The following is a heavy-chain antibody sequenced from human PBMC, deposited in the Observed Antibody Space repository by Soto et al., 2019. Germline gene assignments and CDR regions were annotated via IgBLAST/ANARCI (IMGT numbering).Heavy chain of an antibody. CDR3: AKQRYSYYYGMDV. D-gene: IGHD5-18*01. V-gene: IGHV3-30*18. CDR1: GFTFSSYG. Sequence: GGSLRLSCAASGFTFSSYGMHWVRQAPGKGLEWVAVISYDGSNKYYADYVKGRFTIFRDNSKNTLYLQMNSLRAEDTAVYYCAKQRYSYYYGMDVWGQGTTVTVSS. CDR2: ISYDGSNK. J-gene: IGHJ6*02.